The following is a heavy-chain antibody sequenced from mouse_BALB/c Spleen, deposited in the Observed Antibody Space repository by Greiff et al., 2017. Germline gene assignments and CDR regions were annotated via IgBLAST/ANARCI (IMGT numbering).Heavy chain of an antibody. J-gene: IGHJ4*01. CDR3: ARKGDYPYAMDY. CDR2: ISNGGGST. Sequence: EVHLVESGGGLVQPGGSLKLSCAASGFTFSSYTMSWVRQTPEKRLEWVAYISNGGGSTYYPDTVKGRFTISRDNAKNTLYLQMSSLKSEDTAMYYCARKGDYPYAMDYWGQGTSVTVSS. CDR1: GFTFSSYT. D-gene: IGHD2-4*01. V-gene: IGHV5-12-2*01.